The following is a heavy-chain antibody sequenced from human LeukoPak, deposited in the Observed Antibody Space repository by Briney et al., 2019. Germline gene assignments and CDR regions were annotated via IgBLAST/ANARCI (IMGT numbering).Heavy chain of an antibody. CDR1: GYTFTSYY. CDR3: AREDFWSGPNTGYFDY. V-gene: IGHV1-46*01. D-gene: IGHD3-3*01. CDR2: INPSGGST. Sequence: ASVKVSCKASGYTFTSYYMHWVRQAPGQGLEWLGIINPSGGSTSYAQKFQGRVTMTRDTSTSTAYMELSSLRSEDTAVYYCAREDFWSGPNTGYFDYWGQGTLVTVSS. J-gene: IGHJ4*02.